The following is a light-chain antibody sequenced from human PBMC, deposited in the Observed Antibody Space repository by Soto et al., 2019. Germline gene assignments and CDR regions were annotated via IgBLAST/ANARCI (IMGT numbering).Light chain of an antibody. CDR3: XQXNXWPPNT. CDR1: QSVSSN. J-gene: IGKJ4*01. V-gene: IGKV3-15*01. Sequence: EIVMTQSPATLSVSPGERATLSCRASQSVSSNLAWYQQKPGQAPRLLIYGASTRATGIPARFSGSGSGTEFTLTISSLQSEDFAVXXCXQXNXWPPNTFGGGTKVEIK. CDR2: GAS.